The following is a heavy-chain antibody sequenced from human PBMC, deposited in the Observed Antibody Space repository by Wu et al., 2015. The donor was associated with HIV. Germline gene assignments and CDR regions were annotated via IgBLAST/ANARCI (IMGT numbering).Heavy chain of an antibody. CDR2: IIPLFGTT. V-gene: IGHV1-69*01. Sequence: QVQLVQSGAEVKKPGASVRLSCKTSGYNFDTYFMHWVRQAPGQGLEWMGGIIPLFGTTDYAQIFQGRVTITTDESTSTAYMRLSSLRSEDTAVYYCASPRSPGFSSAWPTYFDYWGQGTLVTVSS. J-gene: IGHJ4*02. CDR3: ASPRSPGFSSAWPTYFDY. D-gene: IGHD6-19*01. CDR1: GYNFDTYF.